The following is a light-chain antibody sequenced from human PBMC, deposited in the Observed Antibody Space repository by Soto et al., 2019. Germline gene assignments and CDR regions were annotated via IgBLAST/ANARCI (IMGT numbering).Light chain of an antibody. Sequence: QSALTQPRSVSGSLGQSVTISCSGTSSDVGGYNYVSWYQQHPDKAPKLIIYDVSVRPSGVPDRFSGSKSGNTASLTISGLQAEDEADYYCSSYTRNTALVFGPGTKLTVL. CDR2: DVS. CDR1: SSDVGGYNY. J-gene: IGLJ1*01. CDR3: SSYTRNTALV. V-gene: IGLV2-11*01.